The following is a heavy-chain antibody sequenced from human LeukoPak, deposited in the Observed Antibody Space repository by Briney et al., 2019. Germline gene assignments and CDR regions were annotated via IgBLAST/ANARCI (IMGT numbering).Heavy chain of an antibody. CDR1: GFSFSTHW. D-gene: IGHD3-22*01. CDR2: INSDGSAT. V-gene: IGHV3-74*01. Sequence: LSGGSLRLSCAASGFSFSTHWMHWVRQAPGKGLGYVAQINSDGSATAYADSVKGRFTISRDNAKNTLYLEMISLRAEDTAVYYCGSLTVVAKDHWGQGTLVTVSS. CDR3: GSLTVVAKDH. J-gene: IGHJ4*02.